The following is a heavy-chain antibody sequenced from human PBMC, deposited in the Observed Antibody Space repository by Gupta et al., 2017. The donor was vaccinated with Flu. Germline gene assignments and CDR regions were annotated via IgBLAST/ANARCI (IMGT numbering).Heavy chain of an antibody. CDR3: TRVGRDGYNSLDY. J-gene: IGHJ4*02. Sequence: FTTYHMNWVRQAPGKGLEWVSYISSSGTTIFYADSVKGQFTISRDNAKNSLFLQMNSLRAEDTAVYYCTRVGRDGYNSLDYWGQGTLVTVSS. D-gene: IGHD5-12*01. V-gene: IGHV3-48*03. CDR2: ISSSGTTI. CDR1: FTTYH.